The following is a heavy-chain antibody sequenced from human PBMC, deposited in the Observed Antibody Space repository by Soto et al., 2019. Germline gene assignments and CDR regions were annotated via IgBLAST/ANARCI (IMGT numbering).Heavy chain of an antibody. CDR3: ARAGTTMVRGVISGWFDP. Sequence: PSETLSLTCTVSGGSISSYYWSWIRQPPGKGLEWIGYIYYSGSTNYNPSLKSRVTISVDTSKNQISLKLSSVTAADTAVFYCARAGTTMVRGVISGWFDPWGQGTLVTVS. D-gene: IGHD3-10*01. J-gene: IGHJ5*02. CDR1: GGSISSYY. CDR2: IYYSGST. V-gene: IGHV4-59*01.